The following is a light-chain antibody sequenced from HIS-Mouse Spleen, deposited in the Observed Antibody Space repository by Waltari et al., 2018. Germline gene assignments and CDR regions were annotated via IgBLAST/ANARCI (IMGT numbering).Light chain of an antibody. CDR1: SSDVGGFNY. CDR2: EVS. Sequence: QSALTQPASVSGSPGQSTTISCTGTSSDVGGFNYVSRYQQQPGKAPKLMIYEVSNRPSGVSNRFSGSKSGNTASLTISGLQAEDEADYYCSSYTSSSTPVVFGGGTKLTVL. J-gene: IGLJ2*01. CDR3: SSYTSSSTPVV. V-gene: IGLV2-14*01.